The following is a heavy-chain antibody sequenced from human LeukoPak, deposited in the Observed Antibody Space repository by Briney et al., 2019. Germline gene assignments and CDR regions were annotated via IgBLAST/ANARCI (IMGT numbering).Heavy chain of an antibody. Sequence: PSETLSLTCTVSGGSISSYYWSWIRQPPGKGLEWIGYIYYSGSTNYNPSLKSRVTISVDTSKNQFSLKLSSVTAADTAVYYCARDGHRMYYYGSSDYRFDCWGQGTLVTVSS. D-gene: IGHD3-22*01. CDR1: GGSISSYY. J-gene: IGHJ4*02. V-gene: IGHV4-59*01. CDR3: ARDGHRMYYYGSSDYRFDC. CDR2: IYYSGST.